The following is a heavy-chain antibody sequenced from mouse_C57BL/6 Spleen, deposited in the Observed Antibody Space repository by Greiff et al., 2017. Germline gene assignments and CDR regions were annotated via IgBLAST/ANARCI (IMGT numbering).Heavy chain of an antibody. CDR3: ARTLYGSSSLDV. CDR1: GYTFTSYW. CDR2: IYPSASET. J-gene: IGHJ1*03. Sequence: QVQLQQPGAELVRPGSSVKLSCKASGYTFTSYWMDWVKQRPGQGLEWIGNIYPSASETHYNQKFKDKATLTVDKSSSTAYMQLSSLTSEDSAVYYCARTLYGSSSLDVWGTGTTVTVSS. V-gene: IGHV1-61*01. D-gene: IGHD1-1*01.